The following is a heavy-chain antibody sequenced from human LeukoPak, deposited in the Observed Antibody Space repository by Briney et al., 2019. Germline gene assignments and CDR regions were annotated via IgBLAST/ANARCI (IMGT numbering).Heavy chain of an antibody. CDR1: GFTFSSYS. J-gene: IGHJ4*02. CDR2: ISSSSSTI. CDR3: ARDFVAAADY. V-gene: IGHV3-48*01. Sequence: PGGSLRLSCAASGFTFSSYSMNWVRRAPGKGLEWVSYISSSSSTIYYADSVKGRFTISRDNAKNSLYLQMNSLRAEDTAVYYCARDFVAAADYWGQGTLVTVSS. D-gene: IGHD6-13*01.